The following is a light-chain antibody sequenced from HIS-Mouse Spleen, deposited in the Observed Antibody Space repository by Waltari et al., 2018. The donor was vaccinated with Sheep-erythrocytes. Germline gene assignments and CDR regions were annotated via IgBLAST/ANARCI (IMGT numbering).Light chain of an antibody. J-gene: IGLJ1*01. CDR2: QDS. Sequence: SYELTQPPSVSVSPGQTASITCSGAKLGDKYACWYQQKPGQSPVLGIYQDSKRPSGTPERFSGSNSGNTATLTISGTQAMDEADYYCQAWDSSIYVFGTGTKVTVL. CDR3: QAWDSSIYV. V-gene: IGLV3-1*01. CDR1: KLGDKY.